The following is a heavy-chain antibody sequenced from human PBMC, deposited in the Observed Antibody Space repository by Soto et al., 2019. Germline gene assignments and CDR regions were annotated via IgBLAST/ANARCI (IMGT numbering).Heavy chain of an antibody. V-gene: IGHV3-30-3*01. CDR2: ISYDGSNK. CDR1: GFTFSTYT. CDR3: ARDSGEGAGYDAGPMDV. Sequence: PVGSLRLSCAASGFTFSTYTMHWVRQAPGKGLEWVAVISYDGSNKYYADSVKGRFTISRDNSKNTLYLQMNSLRPEDTAVYYCARDSGEGAGYDAGPMDVWGQGTTVTVSS. D-gene: IGHD2-15*01. J-gene: IGHJ6*02.